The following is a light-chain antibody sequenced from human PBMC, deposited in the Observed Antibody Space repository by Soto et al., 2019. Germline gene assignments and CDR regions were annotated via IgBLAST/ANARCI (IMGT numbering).Light chain of an antibody. Sequence: EIVLTQSPGTLSLSPGERATLSCRASQSVSSSSLAWYQQKPGQAPRLLIYGASSRATGIPDRFSGSGSGKDFTLTISRLEPEDFAVYYCQQYGSSPTFGPGTKVDIK. V-gene: IGKV3-20*01. CDR3: QQYGSSPT. CDR1: QSVSSSS. J-gene: IGKJ3*01. CDR2: GAS.